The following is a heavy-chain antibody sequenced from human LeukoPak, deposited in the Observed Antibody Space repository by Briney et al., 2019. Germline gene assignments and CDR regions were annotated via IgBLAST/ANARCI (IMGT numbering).Heavy chain of an antibody. D-gene: IGHD6-13*01. V-gene: IGHV3-43*02. Sequence: GGSLRLSCAACGFTFDDYAMHWVRQAPGKGLEWVSLMSGDGGSTYYAYSVKGRFTISRDNAKNSLFLQMNTLRAEDTAVYDNARSGRWYSSSWYEDYWGQRTLVTVSS. CDR1: GFTFDDYA. CDR2: MSGDGGST. CDR3: ARSGRWYSSSWYEDY. J-gene: IGHJ4*02.